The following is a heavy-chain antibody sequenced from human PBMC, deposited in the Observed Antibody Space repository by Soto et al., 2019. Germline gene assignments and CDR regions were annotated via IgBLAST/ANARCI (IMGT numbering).Heavy chain of an antibody. Sequence: GGSLRLFCVASGFVFSDYAMSWVRQAPGKGLEWVSAISAGGVDTYYADSVKGRFTVSRANSKNTLYLQMNSLRAEDTAIYYCANVPIWCGGSSCYTEGFDSWGQGTLVTVSS. CDR3: ANVPIWCGGSSCYTEGFDS. D-gene: IGHD2-21*01. CDR1: GFVFSDYA. CDR2: ISAGGVDT. V-gene: IGHV3-23*01. J-gene: IGHJ4*02.